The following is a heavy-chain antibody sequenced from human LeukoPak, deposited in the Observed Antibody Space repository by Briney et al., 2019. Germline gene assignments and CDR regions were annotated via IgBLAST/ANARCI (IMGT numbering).Heavy chain of an antibody. CDR2: INHSGST. CDR1: GGSFSGYY. J-gene: IGHJ4*02. CDR3: ARGRASCHDY. Sequence: SETLSLTCAVYGGSFSGYYWSWIRQPPGKGLEWIGEINHSGSTNYNPSLKSRVTISVDTSKNQFSLKLSSVTAADTAVYYCARGRASCHDYWGQGTLVTVSS. V-gene: IGHV4-34*01. D-gene: IGHD2-2*01.